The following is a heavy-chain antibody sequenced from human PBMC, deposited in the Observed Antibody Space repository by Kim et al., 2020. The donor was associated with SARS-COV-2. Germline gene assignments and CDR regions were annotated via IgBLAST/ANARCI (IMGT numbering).Heavy chain of an antibody. CDR2: INPNSGGT. Sequence: ASVKVSCKASGYTFTGYYMHWVRQAPGQGLEWMGWINPNSGGTNYAQKFQGRVTMTRDTSISTAYMELSRLRSDDTAVYYCARDLLLLSGNGYYYYYGMDVWGQGTTVTVSS. CDR1: GYTFTGYY. D-gene: IGHD1-1*01. V-gene: IGHV1-2*02. J-gene: IGHJ6*02. CDR3: ARDLLLLSGNGYYYYYGMDV.